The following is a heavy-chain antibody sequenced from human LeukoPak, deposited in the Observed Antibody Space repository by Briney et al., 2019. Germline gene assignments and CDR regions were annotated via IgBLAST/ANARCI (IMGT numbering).Heavy chain of an antibody. Sequence: SETLFLSCAFYGGSFSYYYWSWIRQPPGRVEGWVGNNHRSGSTSYNPSLQGQVTISVDTSTTQFSLKRSCVTAAATAVYYCGRGSFSRIAAGRGGNTFDYWGQGTLVTVSS. V-gene: IGHV4-34*01. CDR2: NHRSGST. D-gene: IGHD6-6*01. CDR3: GRGSFSRIAAGRGGNTFDY. J-gene: IGHJ4*02. CDR1: GGSFSYYY.